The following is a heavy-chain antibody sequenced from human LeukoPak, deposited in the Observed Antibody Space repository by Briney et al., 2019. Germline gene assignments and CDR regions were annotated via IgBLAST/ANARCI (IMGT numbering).Heavy chain of an antibody. V-gene: IGHV3-53*01. CDR1: GFTVSSNY. D-gene: IGHD2-15*01. CDR2: IYSGGST. CDR3: AARLGYCSGGSCYPPHYFDY. J-gene: IGHJ4*02. Sequence: GGSLRLSCAASGFTVSSNYMSWVRQAPGKGLEWVSVIYSGGSTYYADSVKGRFTISRDNSKNTLYLQMNSLRAEDTAVYYCAARLGYCSGGSCYPPHYFDYWGQGTLVTVSS.